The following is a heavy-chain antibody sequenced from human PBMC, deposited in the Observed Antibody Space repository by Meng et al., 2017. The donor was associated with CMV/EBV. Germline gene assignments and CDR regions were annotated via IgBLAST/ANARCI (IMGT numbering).Heavy chain of an antibody. CDR1: GFTFSSYS. CDR3: ARDSAYDDFWSGNPLLDY. J-gene: IGHJ4*02. Sequence: GGSLRLSCAASGFTFSSYSMNWVRQAPGKGLEWVSSISSSSSYIYYADSVKGRFTISRDNAKNSLYLQMNSLRAEDTAVYYCARDSAYDDFWSGNPLLDYWGQGTLVTVSS. CDR2: ISSSSSYI. D-gene: IGHD3-3*01. V-gene: IGHV3-21*01.